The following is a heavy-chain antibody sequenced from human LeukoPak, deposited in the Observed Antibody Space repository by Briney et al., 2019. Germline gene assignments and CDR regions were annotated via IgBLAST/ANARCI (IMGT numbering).Heavy chain of an antibody. CDR1: GFTFSSYS. D-gene: IGHD2-8*01. V-gene: IGHV3-30*04. J-gene: IGHJ4*02. Sequence: GGSLRLSCAASGFTFSSYSMHWVRQAPGKGLEWVAVISYDIYSKYYADSVRGRFTISRDNSENTLYLQMNSLRGEDTAVYYCARDAWSIRSYFNYWGQGTLVTVSS. CDR3: ARDAWSIRSYFNY. CDR2: ISYDIYSK.